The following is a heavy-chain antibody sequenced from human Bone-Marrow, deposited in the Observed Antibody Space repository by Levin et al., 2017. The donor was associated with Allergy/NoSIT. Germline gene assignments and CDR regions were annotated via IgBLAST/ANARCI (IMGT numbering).Heavy chain of an antibody. Sequence: ASVKVSCKASGYTFSDYYIHWVRQAPGHGLEWMGWINPNSGGTKSAEKFQGRVTMTRDTSISTAFMEVTRLRSDDTAVYFCARCLYGDNSWSGRRPLGGRVPDMDVWGQGTTVTVSS. J-gene: IGHJ6*02. V-gene: IGHV1-2*02. CDR3: ARCLYGDNSWSGRRPLGGRVPDMDV. CDR1: GYTFSDYY. CDR2: INPNSGGT. D-gene: IGHD3-3*01.